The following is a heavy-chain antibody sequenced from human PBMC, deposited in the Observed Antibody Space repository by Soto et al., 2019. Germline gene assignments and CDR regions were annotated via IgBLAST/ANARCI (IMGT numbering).Heavy chain of an antibody. CDR2: ISGSGGST. CDR3: AKGIAVAGTQSDAFDI. V-gene: IGHV3-23*01. D-gene: IGHD6-19*01. CDR1: GFTFSSYA. Sequence: GGSLRLSCAASGFTFSSYAMSWVRQAPRKGLEWVSAISGSGGSTYYADSVKGRFTISRDNSKNTLYLQMNSLRAEDTAVYYCAKGIAVAGTQSDAFDIWGQGTMVTVSS. J-gene: IGHJ3*02.